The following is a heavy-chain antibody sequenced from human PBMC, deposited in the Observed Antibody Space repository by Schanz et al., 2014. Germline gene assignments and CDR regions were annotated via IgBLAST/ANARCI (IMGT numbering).Heavy chain of an antibody. D-gene: IGHD2-15*01. CDR3: VKEEWWRFDP. CDR1: GFTFSSYG. CDR2: ISSSSSYI. J-gene: IGHJ5*02. V-gene: IGHV3-21*06. Sequence: EVQLVESGGGLVKPGGSLRLSCAASGFTFSSYGMNWVRQAPGKGLEWVSYISSSSSYIYYADSMKGRFTIPRDNVKNSLYLEMNSLRAEDTAQYHCVKEEWWRFDPWGQGTLVTVSS.